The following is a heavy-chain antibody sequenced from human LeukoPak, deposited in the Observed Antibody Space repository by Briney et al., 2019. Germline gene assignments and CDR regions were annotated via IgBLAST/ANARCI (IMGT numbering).Heavy chain of an antibody. CDR3: ARGVSSYPTDAFDI. V-gene: IGHV1-69*06. CDR2: IIPIFGTA. D-gene: IGHD2-8*01. J-gene: IGHJ3*02. Sequence: GASVKVSCKASGGTFSSYAISWVRQAPGQGLEWMGGIIPIFGTANYAQKFQGRVTITADKSTSTAYMELSSLRSEDTAVYYCARGVSSYPTDAFDIWGQGTMVTVSS. CDR1: GGTFSSYA.